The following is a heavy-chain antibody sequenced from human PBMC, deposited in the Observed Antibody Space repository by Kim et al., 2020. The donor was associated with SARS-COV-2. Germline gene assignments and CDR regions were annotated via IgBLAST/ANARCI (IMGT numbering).Heavy chain of an antibody. J-gene: IGHJ4*02. CDR3: ARVLTSGWSYFDY. CDR1: GFTFSSYS. V-gene: IGHV3-21*01. Sequence: GGSLRLSCAASGFTFSSYSMNWVRQAPGKGLEWISSISSSGSYIYYADSMKGRFTISRDNARASLYLQMNSLRAEDTAVYYCARVLTSGWSYFDYCGQGT. D-gene: IGHD6-19*01. CDR2: ISSSGSYI.